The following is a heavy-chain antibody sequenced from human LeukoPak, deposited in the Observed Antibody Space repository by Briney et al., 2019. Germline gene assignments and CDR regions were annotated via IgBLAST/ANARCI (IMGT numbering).Heavy chain of an antibody. CDR2: INRNGGST. D-gene: IGHD3-9*01. V-gene: IGHV3-20*04. Sequence: RPGGSLILSCAASGFTFDDYGMSWVRQAPGKGLEWVSGINRNGGSTGYADSVKGRFTISRDNAKNSLYLQMNSLRAEDTALYYCASFGSNYDILTGDYWGQGTLVTVSS. CDR1: GFTFDDYG. CDR3: ASFGSNYDILTGDY. J-gene: IGHJ4*02.